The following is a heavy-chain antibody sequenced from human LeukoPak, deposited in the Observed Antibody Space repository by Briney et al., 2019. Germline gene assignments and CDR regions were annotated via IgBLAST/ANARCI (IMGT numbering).Heavy chain of an antibody. D-gene: IGHD6-19*01. J-gene: IGHJ4*02. CDR1: GGSFSGYY. CDR3: ARGPVGQWLGGP. V-gene: IGHV4-34*01. Sequence: SETLSLTCAVYGGSFSGYYWSWIRQPPGMGLEWIGEINHSGSTNYNPSLKSRVTISVDTSKNQFSLKLSSVTAADTAVYYCARGPVGQWLGGPWGQGTLVTVSS. CDR2: INHSGST.